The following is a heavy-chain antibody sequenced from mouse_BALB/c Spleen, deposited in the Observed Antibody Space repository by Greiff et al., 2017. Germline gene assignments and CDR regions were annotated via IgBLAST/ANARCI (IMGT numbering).Heavy chain of an antibody. Sequence: EVKLVESGGDLVKPGGSLKLSCAASGFTFSSYGMSWVRQTPDKRLEWVATISSGGSYTYYPDSVKGRFTISRDNAKNTLYLQMSSLKSEDTAMYYCARQGYGNSYYFDYWGQGTTLTVSS. CDR3: ARQGYGNSYYFDY. CDR1: GFTFSSYG. D-gene: IGHD2-10*02. J-gene: IGHJ2*01. V-gene: IGHV5-6*01. CDR2: ISSGGSYT.